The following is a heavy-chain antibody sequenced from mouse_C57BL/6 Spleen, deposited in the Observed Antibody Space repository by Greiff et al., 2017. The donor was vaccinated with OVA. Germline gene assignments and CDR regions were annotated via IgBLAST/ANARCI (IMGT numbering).Heavy chain of an antibody. Sequence: EVKLMESEGGLVQPGSSMKLSCTASGFTFSDYYMAWVRQVPEKGLEWVANINYDGSSTYYLDSLKSRFIISRDNAKNILYLQMSSLKSEDTATYYCARDSRYYGSSYRDYAMDYWGQGTSVTVSS. V-gene: IGHV5-16*01. CDR2: INYDGSST. J-gene: IGHJ4*01. CDR1: GFTFSDYY. CDR3: ARDSRYYGSSYRDYAMDY. D-gene: IGHD1-1*01.